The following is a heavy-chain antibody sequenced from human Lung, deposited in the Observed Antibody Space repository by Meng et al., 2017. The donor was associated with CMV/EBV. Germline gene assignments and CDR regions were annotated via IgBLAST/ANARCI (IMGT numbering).Heavy chain of an antibody. J-gene: IGHJ4*02. CDR1: GVSVSNDDYH. CDR3: VAYLVGIGGRGY. D-gene: IGHD1-26*01. Sequence: GSLRLSCSGAGVSVSNDDYHCSWIRQSPGKGLEWIGQLYSTGTSTFNPSLMSRVTISKDTSKNRFSLTLTSVTAADTAVYSCVAYLVGIGGRGYWGQGRMVTVSS. CDR2: LYSTGTS. V-gene: IGHV4-61*08.